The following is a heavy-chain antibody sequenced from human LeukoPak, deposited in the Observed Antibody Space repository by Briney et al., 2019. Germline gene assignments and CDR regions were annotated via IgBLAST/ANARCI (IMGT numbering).Heavy chain of an antibody. J-gene: IGHJ6*03. CDR1: GGTFSSYA. CDR2: INTNTGNP. CDR3: ARVGRGSSSSSYYYMDV. Sequence: GASVKVSCKASGGTFSSYAISWVRQAPGQGLEWMGWINTNTGNPTYAQGFTGQFVFFLDTSVSTAYLQISSLKAEDTAVYYCARVGRGSSSSSYYYMDVWGKGTTVTVSS. V-gene: IGHV7-4-1*02. D-gene: IGHD6-6*01.